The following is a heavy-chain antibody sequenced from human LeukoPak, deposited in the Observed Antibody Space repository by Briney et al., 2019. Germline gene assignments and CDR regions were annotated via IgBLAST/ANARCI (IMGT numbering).Heavy chain of an antibody. CDR3: ARDPGYYDSSGYYVDY. CDR2: ISGSGGST. J-gene: IGHJ4*02. Sequence: SGGSLRLSCAASGFTFSSYAMSWVRQAPGKGLEWVSAISGSGGSTYYADSVKGRFTISRDNSRNTLYLQMNSLRAEDTAVYYCARDPGYYDSSGYYVDYWGQGTLVTVSS. D-gene: IGHD3-22*01. CDR1: GFTFSSYA. V-gene: IGHV3-23*01.